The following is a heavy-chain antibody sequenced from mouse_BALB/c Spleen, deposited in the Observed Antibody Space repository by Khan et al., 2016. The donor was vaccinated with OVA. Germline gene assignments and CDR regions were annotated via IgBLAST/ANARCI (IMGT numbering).Heavy chain of an antibody. J-gene: IGHJ2*01. CDR1: VYTFSTYW. Sequence: VELVESGTELAKPGPSVKLSCKASVYTFSTYWMHWGTQRPGKGLEWIGYINPTSGFTDYIEKFKDKDTLSADKSSSTAYMKLGSLTSEDSAVYHCVRYVIVYWGQGTTLTVSS. V-gene: IGHV1-7*01. CDR2: INPTSGFT. CDR3: VRYVIVY.